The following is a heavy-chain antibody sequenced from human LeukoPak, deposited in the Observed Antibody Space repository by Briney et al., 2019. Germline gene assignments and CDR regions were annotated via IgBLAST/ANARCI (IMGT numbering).Heavy chain of an antibody. J-gene: IGHJ6*03. CDR3: ARGRDGYNYGLYYYYSMDV. CDR2: IFYSGST. D-gene: IGHD5-24*01. V-gene: IGHV4-39*07. CDR1: GGSISTSNYY. Sequence: SETLSLTCTVSGGSISTSNYYWGWLRQPPGKGLEWIGNIFYSGSTYYSPSLKSRVTISLDTSRNQFSLKLSSVTAADTAVYYCARGRDGYNYGLYYYYSMDVWGKGTTVTVSS.